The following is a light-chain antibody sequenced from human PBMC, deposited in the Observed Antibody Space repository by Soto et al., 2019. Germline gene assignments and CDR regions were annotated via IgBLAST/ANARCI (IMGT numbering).Light chain of an antibody. V-gene: IGLV2-14*01. CDR1: SSDVGGYNY. Sequence: QSALTQPASVSGSPGQSITISCTGTSSDVGGYNYVSWYQQHPGKAPKLMIYEVSNRPSGVANRFSGSKSGNTASLTISGHEAEDEAYYYCSSYTSSSTLVFGGGTKLTVL. CDR2: EVS. CDR3: SSYTSSSTLV. J-gene: IGLJ3*02.